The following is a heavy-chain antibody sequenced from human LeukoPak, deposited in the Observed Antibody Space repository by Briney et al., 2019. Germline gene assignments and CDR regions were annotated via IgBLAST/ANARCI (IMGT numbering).Heavy chain of an antibody. D-gene: IGHD6-19*01. V-gene: IGHV1-2*02. CDR2: INPNSGGT. CDR1: GYTFTGYY. J-gene: IGHJ4*02. Sequence: ASVKVSCKASGYTFTGYYMHWVRQAPGQGLEWMGWINPNSGGTNYAQKFQGRVTMTRDTSISTAYMELSGLRSDDTAVYYCARGMYSSGWYGSFDYWGQGTLVTVSS. CDR3: ARGMYSSGWYGSFDY.